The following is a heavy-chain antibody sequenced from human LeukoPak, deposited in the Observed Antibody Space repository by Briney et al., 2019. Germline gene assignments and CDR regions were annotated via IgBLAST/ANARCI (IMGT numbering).Heavy chain of an antibody. CDR1: GFTFGSYS. V-gene: IGHV3-21*01. D-gene: IGHD6-13*01. Sequence: PGGSLRLSCAASGFTFGSYSMNWVRQAPGKGLEWVSSISSSSSYIYYADSVKGRFTISRDNAKNSLYLQMNSLRAEDTAVYYCASQDSSAAGDYWGQGTLVTVSS. J-gene: IGHJ4*02. CDR3: ASQDSSAAGDY. CDR2: ISSSSSYI.